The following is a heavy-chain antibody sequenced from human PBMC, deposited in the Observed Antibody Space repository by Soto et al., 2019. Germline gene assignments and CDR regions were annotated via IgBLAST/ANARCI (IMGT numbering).Heavy chain of an antibody. J-gene: IGHJ3*02. D-gene: IGHD6-13*01. V-gene: IGHV3-23*01. Sequence: GGSLRLSCAASGFTFSSYAVSWVRQAPGKGPEWISSISGSGSTIYYADSVKGRFTISRGTATNSLYLQMNSLRAEDTAVYYCATSTWYAFDIWGQGTMVTVSS. CDR2: ISGSGSTI. CDR1: GFTFSSYA. CDR3: ATSTWYAFDI.